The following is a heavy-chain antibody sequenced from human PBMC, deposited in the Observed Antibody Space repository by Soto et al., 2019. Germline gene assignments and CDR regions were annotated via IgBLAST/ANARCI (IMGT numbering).Heavy chain of an antibody. D-gene: IGHD4-4*01. CDR1: GGSVSRDSNF. V-gene: IGHV4-61*01. Sequence: SETLSLTCTVSGGSVSRDSNFWSWIRQPPGKGLEWIGYIYYSGPSRYNPSLESRVTISIDSSKNQVSLTLTSVTAADTAVYYCARGYSHYAHWGRGTLVTVYS. CDR3: ARGYSHYAH. J-gene: IGHJ4*02. CDR2: IYYSGPS.